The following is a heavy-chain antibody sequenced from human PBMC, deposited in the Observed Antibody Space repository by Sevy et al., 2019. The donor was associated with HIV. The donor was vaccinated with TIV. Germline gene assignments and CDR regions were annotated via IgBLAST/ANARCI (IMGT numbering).Heavy chain of an antibody. Sequence: ASVKVSCKVSGYTLTELSIHWVRQAPGKGLEWLVTFDPEDGKTIYAQNFQGRVTMTEDTSTDTTYMELSSLRSEDTAVYYWASTRDYYDSSGYYFDYWGQGTLVTVSS. V-gene: IGHV1-24*01. J-gene: IGHJ4*02. D-gene: IGHD3-22*01. CDR3: ASTRDYYDSSGYYFDY. CDR2: FDPEDGKT. CDR1: GYTLTELS.